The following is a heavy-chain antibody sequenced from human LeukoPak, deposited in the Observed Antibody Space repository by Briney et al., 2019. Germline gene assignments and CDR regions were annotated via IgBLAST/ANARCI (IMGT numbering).Heavy chain of an antibody. V-gene: IGHV3-74*01. J-gene: IGHJ6*02. CDR2: IKSDGSNT. D-gene: IGHD3-10*01. Sequence: PGGSLRLSCAASGFTFRSYWMHWVRQGPGKGLVWVSRIKSDGSNTNYADSVKGRFTISRDNAKNTLYLQMNSLRAEDTAVYYCVRDTGSPGRYYYLYYGMDVWGQGTTVTVSS. CDR3: VRDTGSPGRYYYLYYGMDV. CDR1: GFTFRSYW.